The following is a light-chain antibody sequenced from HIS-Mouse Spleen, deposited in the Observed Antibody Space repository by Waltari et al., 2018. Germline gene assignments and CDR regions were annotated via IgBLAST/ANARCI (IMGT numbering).Light chain of an antibody. J-gene: IGKJ1*01. CDR2: DAS. Sequence: AIQLTQSPSSLSASVGDRVTITCRASQGISSALAWYQQKPGKAPKLLIYDASSLESGVPSRFSGSGSGTDFTLTISRLEPEDFAVYYCQQYGSSPETFGQGTKVEIK. V-gene: IGKV1-13*02. CDR3: QQYGSSPET. CDR1: QGISSA.